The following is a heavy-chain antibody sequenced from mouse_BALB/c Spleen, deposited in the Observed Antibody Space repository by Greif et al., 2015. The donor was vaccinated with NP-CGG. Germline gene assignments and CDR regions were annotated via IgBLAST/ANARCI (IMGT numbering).Heavy chain of an antibody. CDR3: ARLGRGPHFDY. V-gene: IGHV1-80*01. Sequence: QVQLQQSGAELVRPGSSVKISCKASGYAFSSYWMNWVKQRPGQGLEWIGQIYPGDGDTNYNGKFKGKATLTADKSSSTAYMQLSSLTSEDSAVYFCARLGRGPHFDYWGQGTTLTVSS. CDR2: IYPGDGDT. D-gene: IGHD4-1*01. J-gene: IGHJ2*01. CDR1: GYAFSSYW.